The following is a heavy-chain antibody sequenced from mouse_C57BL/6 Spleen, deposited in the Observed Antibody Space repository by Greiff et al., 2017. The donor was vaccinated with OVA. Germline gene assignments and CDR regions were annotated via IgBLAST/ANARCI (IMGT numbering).Heavy chain of an antibody. D-gene: IGHD4-1*02. CDR1: GFTFSSYA. CDR3: AREGPTGTSDY. V-gene: IGHV5-4*01. Sequence: EVKVVESGGGLVKPGGSLKLSCAASGFTFSSYAMSWVRQTPEKRLEWVATISDGGSYTYYPDNVKGRFTISRDNAKNNLYLQMSHLKSEDTAMYYCAREGPTGTSDYWGQGTTLTVSS. CDR2: ISDGGSYT. J-gene: IGHJ2*01.